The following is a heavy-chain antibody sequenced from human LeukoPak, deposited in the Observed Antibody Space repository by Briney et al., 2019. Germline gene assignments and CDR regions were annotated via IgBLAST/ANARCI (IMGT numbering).Heavy chain of an antibody. V-gene: IGHV3-23*01. CDR3: ARDPQINTFDI. CDR1: GFTFSSYA. CDR2: ISGSGGST. J-gene: IGHJ3*02. Sequence: GGSLRLSCAASGFTFSSYAMSWVRQAPGKGLEWVSAISGSGGSTYYADSVKGRFTISRDTSKNTLYLQMNGLRAEDTAVYYCARDPQINTFDIWGQGTMVTVSS.